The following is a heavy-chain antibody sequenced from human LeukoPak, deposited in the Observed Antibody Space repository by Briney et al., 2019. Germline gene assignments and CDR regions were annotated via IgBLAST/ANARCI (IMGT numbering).Heavy chain of an antibody. CDR1: GYTFTGYY. J-gene: IGHJ4*02. CDR3: ARAEYNWNGFDY. V-gene: IGHV1-2*02. CDR2: INPNSGGP. Sequence: ASVKVSCKASGYTFTGYYMHWVRQAPGQGLEWMGWINPNSGGPNYAQKFQGRVTMTRDTSISTAYMELSRLRSDDTAVYYCARAEYNWNGFDYWGQGTLVTVSS. D-gene: IGHD1-1*01.